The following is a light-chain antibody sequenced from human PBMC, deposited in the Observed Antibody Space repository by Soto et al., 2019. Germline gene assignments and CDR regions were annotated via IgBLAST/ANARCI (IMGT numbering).Light chain of an antibody. J-gene: IGLJ2*01. CDR2: EGS. CDR3: CSYAGSSTSVV. CDR1: SRDVGSYNL. V-gene: IGLV2-23*01. Sequence: ALTQPASVSGSPGQSITISCTGTSRDVGSYNLVSWYQQHPGKAPKLMIYEGSKRPSGVSNRFSGSKSGNTASLTISGLQAEDEADYYCCSYAGSSTSVVFGGGTKVTVL.